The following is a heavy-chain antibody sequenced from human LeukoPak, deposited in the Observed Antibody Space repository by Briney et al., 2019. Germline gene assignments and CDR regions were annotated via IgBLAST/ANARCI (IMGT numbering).Heavy chain of an antibody. CDR3: ARDLGSVNFAFDI. CDR2: IGISSAT. Sequence: PGGSLRLSCAASGFTFSSYAMSWVRQAPGKGLEWVSYIGISSATYYGDSVKGRFTISRDNARNSLYLQMNSLRDEDTAVYYCARDLGSVNFAFDIWGQGTMVTVSS. V-gene: IGHV3-48*02. D-gene: IGHD3-10*01. J-gene: IGHJ3*02. CDR1: GFTFSSYA.